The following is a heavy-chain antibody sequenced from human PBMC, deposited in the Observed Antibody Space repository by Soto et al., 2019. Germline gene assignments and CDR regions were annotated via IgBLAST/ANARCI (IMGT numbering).Heavy chain of an antibody. CDR1: GFTFSSYA. Sequence: PGGSLRLSCAASGFTFSSYAVSWVRQAPGKGLEWVSAISGSGGSTYYADSVKGRFTISRDNSKNTLYLQMNSLRAEDTAVYYCAKPSFYYDSSEPDYWGQGTLVTVSS. V-gene: IGHV3-23*01. CDR2: ISGSGGST. CDR3: AKPSFYYDSSEPDY. J-gene: IGHJ4*02. D-gene: IGHD3-22*01.